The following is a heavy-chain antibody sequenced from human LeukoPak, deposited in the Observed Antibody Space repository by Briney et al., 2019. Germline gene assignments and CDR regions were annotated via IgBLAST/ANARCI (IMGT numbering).Heavy chain of an antibody. CDR1: GYSFTSYW. Sequence: GESLKISCKGSGYSFTSYWIGWVRPMPGKGLEWMGIIYPGDSDTRYSPSFQGQVTISADKSISTAYLQWSSLKASDTAMYYCARLKGYCSSTSCYYTNWFDPWGQGTLVTVSS. CDR3: ARLKGYCSSTSCYYTNWFDP. CDR2: IYPGDSDT. D-gene: IGHD2-2*01. V-gene: IGHV5-51*01. J-gene: IGHJ5*02.